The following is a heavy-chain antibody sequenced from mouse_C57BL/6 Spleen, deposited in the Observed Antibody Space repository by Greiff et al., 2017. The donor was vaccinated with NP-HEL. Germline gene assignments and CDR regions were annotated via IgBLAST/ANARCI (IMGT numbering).Heavy chain of an antibody. CDR2: IDPENGDT. J-gene: IGHJ4*01. V-gene: IGHV14-4*01. CDR1: GFNIKDDY. CDR3: TTGYDYDGYAMDY. Sequence: EVQLQQSGAELVRPGASVKLSCTASGFNIKDDYMHWVKQRPEQGLEWIGWIDPENGDTEAASKFQGKATITADTSSNTAYLQLSSLTSEDTAVYYCTTGYDYDGYAMDYWGQGTSVTVSS. D-gene: IGHD2-4*01.